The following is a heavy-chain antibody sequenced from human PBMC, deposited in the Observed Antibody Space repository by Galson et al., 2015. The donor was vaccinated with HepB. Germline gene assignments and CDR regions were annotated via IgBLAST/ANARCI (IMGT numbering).Heavy chain of an antibody. CDR3: ARAYGIAAAGTHFDY. D-gene: IGHD6-13*01. J-gene: IGHJ4*02. V-gene: IGHV1-46*01. Sequence: SVKVSCKASGYTFTSYYVHWVRQAPGQGLEWMGIINPSGGSTSYAQKFQGRVTMTRDTSTSTVYMELSSLRSEDTAVYYGARAYGIAAAGTHFDYWGQGTLVTVSS. CDR1: GYTFTSYY. CDR2: INPSGGST.